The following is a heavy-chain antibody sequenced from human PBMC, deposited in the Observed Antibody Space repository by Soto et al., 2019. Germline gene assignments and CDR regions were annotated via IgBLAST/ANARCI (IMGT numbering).Heavy chain of an antibody. V-gene: IGHV4-39*01. CDR1: GGSISISSYY. J-gene: IGHJ6*02. D-gene: IGHD3-16*01. Sequence: QLQLQESGPGLVKPSETLSLTCTVSGGSISISSYYWGWIRQPPGKGLEWIGSIYHSGSTYYNSSLKSRLTISVDTSKNQFSLKLSPVSAADTAVYYCARSIYGMMYGMDVWGQGTTVTVSS. CDR2: IYHSGST. CDR3: ARSIYGMMYGMDV.